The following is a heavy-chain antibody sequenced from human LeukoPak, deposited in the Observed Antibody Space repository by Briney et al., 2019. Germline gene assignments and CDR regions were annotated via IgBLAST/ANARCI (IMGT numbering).Heavy chain of an antibody. CDR3: ASCSYDSSGYYYLSYFNY. CDR1: GGTFSSYA. Sequence: SVKVSCKASGGTFSSYAISWVRHAPGHGLEWMGRIIPIFGTANYAQKFHGRVTITTDESTSTAYMDLSSLRSEDTAVYYCASCSYDSSGYYYLSYFNYWGQGTLVTVSS. CDR2: IIPIFGTA. J-gene: IGHJ4*02. V-gene: IGHV1-69*05. D-gene: IGHD3-22*01.